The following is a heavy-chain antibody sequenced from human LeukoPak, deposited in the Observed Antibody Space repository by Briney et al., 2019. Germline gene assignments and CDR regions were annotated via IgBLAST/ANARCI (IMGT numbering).Heavy chain of an antibody. V-gene: IGHV3-48*04. Sequence: GGSLRLSCAASGFTFSTYAMTWVRQAPGKGLEWVSYISSSGSTIYYADSVKGRFTISRDNAKNSLYLQMNSLRAEDTAVYYCARERRGIYGSGSYYNVRWFDPWGQGTLVTVSS. CDR1: GFTFSTYA. J-gene: IGHJ5*02. CDR2: ISSSGSTI. D-gene: IGHD3-10*01. CDR3: ARERRGIYGSGSYYNVRWFDP.